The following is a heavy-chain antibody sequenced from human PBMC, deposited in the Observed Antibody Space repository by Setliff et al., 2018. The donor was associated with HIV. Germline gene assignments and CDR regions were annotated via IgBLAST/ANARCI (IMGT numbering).Heavy chain of an antibody. J-gene: IGHJ5*02. V-gene: IGHV4-34*01. CDR3: GGSYFYDSSGFYSNNWFDP. Sequence: SETLSLTCVVYSGSFSAYYWSWSRQPPGKGLEWLGEINHSGSTKYNPSLKSRVTISVDTSKNQFSLKLTSVTAADTAVYYCGGSYFYDSSGFYSNNWFDPWGQGTLVTVSS. CDR1: SGSFSAYY. D-gene: IGHD3-22*01. CDR2: INHSGST.